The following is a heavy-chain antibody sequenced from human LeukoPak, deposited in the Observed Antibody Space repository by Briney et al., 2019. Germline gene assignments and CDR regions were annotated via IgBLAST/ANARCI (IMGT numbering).Heavy chain of an antibody. CDR1: EFTFSDFY. CDR2: ISTSGSTT. Sequence: GGSLRLSCAASEFTFSDFYMTWIRQAPGKGLEWLSHISTSGSTTYYADSVKGRFTISRDNHKNSLYLQMKCLRAEDTAVYYCARNTYYYGSSGDTFDIWGQGTKVTVSS. V-gene: IGHV3-11*01. CDR3: ARNTYYYGSSGDTFDI. J-gene: IGHJ3*02. D-gene: IGHD3-22*01.